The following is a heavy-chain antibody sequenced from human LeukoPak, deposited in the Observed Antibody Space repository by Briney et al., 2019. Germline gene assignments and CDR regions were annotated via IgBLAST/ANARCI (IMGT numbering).Heavy chain of an antibody. D-gene: IGHD5-18*01. J-gene: IGHJ4*02. Sequence: GASVKVSCKASGYTFTDYYIHWIRQAPGQGLERMGWISSYSGGTTYAQNFRGRVTMTRDTSISTAYMELSSLRSDDTAVYYCARGGSYTSGYYWGQGTLVTVSS. CDR2: ISSYSGGT. CDR1: GYTFTDYY. V-gene: IGHV1-2*02. CDR3: ARGGSYTSGYY.